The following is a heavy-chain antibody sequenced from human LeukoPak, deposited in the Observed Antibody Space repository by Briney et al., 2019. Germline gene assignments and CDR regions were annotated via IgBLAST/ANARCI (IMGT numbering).Heavy chain of an antibody. J-gene: IGHJ4*02. Sequence: GASVKVSCKASGDTFSDYYAHWVRQAPGQGLEWMGIINPSGGSTSYAQKFQGRVTMTRDMSTSTVYMELSSLRSEDTAVYYCARGGGIAVTRYYFDYWGQGTLVTVSS. CDR1: GDTFSDYY. CDR3: ARGGGIAVTRYYFDY. V-gene: IGHV1-46*01. CDR2: INPSGGST. D-gene: IGHD6-19*01.